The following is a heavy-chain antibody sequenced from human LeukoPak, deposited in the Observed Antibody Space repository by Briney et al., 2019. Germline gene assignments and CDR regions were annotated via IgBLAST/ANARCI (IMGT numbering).Heavy chain of an antibody. CDR1: GGSINNYY. CDR2: IFYTGTT. Sequence: PSETLSLTCSVSGGSINNYYWTWIRQPPGERLEWIGWIFYTGTTYYHPSLESRVTISLDTSKNQFSLNLRSVTAADTAVYYCARHVSAVTTSSRHYMDVWGKGTTVTVSS. CDR3: ARHVSAVTTSSRHYMDV. D-gene: IGHD4-17*01. J-gene: IGHJ6*03. V-gene: IGHV4-59*01.